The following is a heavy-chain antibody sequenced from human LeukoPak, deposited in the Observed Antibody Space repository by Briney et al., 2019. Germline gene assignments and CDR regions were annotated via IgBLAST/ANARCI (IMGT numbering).Heavy chain of an antibody. D-gene: IGHD5-24*01. Sequence: PGGSLRLSCAASGFTFSNAWMSWVRQAPGKGLEWVGRIKTESDGGTTDHAAPVKGRFTISRDDSKNTLYLQMNSLKTEDTAVYYCTTGRDGYNFGKNYFDYWGQGTLVTVSS. CDR1: GFTFSNAW. J-gene: IGHJ4*02. CDR2: IKTESDGGTT. CDR3: TTGRDGYNFGKNYFDY. V-gene: IGHV3-15*01.